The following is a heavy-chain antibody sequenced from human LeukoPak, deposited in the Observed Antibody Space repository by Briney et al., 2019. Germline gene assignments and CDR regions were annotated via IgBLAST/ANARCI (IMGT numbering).Heavy chain of an antibody. CDR2: ISGYNGNT. CDR1: GYTFTSYD. J-gene: IGHJ6*03. Sequence: ASVKVSCQASGYTFTSYDINWVRQAPGQGLEWMGWISGYNGNTDYAQKVQGRVTMTTDTSTSTAYMELRSLRSDDTAVYHCARDLGYYGSGSYARDYYYYMDVWGKGTTVTVSS. V-gene: IGHV1-18*01. D-gene: IGHD3-10*01. CDR3: ARDLGYYGSGSYARDYYYYMDV.